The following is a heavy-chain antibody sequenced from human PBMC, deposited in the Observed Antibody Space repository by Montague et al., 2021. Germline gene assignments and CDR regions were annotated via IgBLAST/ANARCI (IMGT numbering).Heavy chain of an antibody. V-gene: IGHV6-1*01. CDR3: ARTSASSDY. Sequence: CAISGDSVGVEEARCRSEEHTSELESARQRVTRYRPEKYNDYAVSVKSRITINPDTSKNQISLQLNSVTPEDTAVYYCARTSASSDYWGQGTLVTVSS. D-gene: IGHD1-26*01. CDR1: GDSVGVEEAR. J-gene: IGHJ4*02. CDR2: TRYRPEKYN.